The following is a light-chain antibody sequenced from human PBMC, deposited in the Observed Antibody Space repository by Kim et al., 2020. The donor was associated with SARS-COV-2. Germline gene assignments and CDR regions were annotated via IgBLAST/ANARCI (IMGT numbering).Light chain of an antibody. J-gene: IGKJ4*01. V-gene: IGKV2-28*01. CDR2: LSS. Sequence: EPASISCRSSQSLLYRNGNNFLDWYLQKPGQSPQLLIYLSSNRASGVPDRFSGSGSGTNFTLQISRVEAEDVGVYYCMQALQPLSFGGGTKVDIK. CDR1: QSLLYRNGNNF. CDR3: MQALQPLS.